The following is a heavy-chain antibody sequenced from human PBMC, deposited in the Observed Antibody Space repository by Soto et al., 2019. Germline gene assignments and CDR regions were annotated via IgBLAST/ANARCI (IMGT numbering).Heavy chain of an antibody. V-gene: IGHV3-23*01. CDR2: ISGSSGST. D-gene: IGHD3-10*01. CDR3: AQSHRSTAQAGIDH. CDR1: GFTFSSYA. Sequence: GGSLRLSCAASGFTFSSYAMSWVRQAPGKGLEWVSGISGSSGSTFYADSVKGRCTVSRDNSKNTLYLQMNRLRAEDTALYYCAQSHRSTAQAGIDHWGQGTLVTVSA. J-gene: IGHJ4*02.